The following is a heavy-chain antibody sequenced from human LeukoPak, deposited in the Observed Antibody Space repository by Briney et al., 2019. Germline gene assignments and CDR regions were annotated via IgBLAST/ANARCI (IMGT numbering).Heavy chain of an antibody. CDR3: ARKIAVAAYLYFQH. CDR2: INPNSGGT. V-gene: IGHV1-2*02. J-gene: IGHJ1*01. Sequence: ASAKVSCKASGYTFTGYYMHWVRRAPGQGLEWMGWINPNSGGTNYAQKFQGKVTMTRDTSISTAYMELSRLRSDDTAVYYCARKIAVAAYLYFQHWGQGTLVTVSS. CDR1: GYTFTGYY. D-gene: IGHD6-19*01.